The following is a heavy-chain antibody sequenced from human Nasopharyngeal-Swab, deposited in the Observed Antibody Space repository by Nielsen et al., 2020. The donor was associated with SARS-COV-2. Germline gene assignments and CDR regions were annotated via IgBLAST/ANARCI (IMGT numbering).Heavy chain of an antibody. CDR1: GFTFSSYD. D-gene: IGHD2-21*01. V-gene: IGHV3-13*01. CDR3: ARASFARTYYYYYGMDV. CDR2: IGTAGDT. Sequence: GESLKISCAASGFTFSSYDMHWVRQATGKGLEWVSAIGTAGDTYYPGSVKGRFTISRENAKNSLYLQMNSLRAGDTAVYYCARASFARTYYYYYGMDVWGQGTTVTVSS. J-gene: IGHJ6*02.